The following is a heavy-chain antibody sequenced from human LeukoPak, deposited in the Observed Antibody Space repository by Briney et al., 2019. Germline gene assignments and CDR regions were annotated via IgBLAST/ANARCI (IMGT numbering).Heavy chain of an antibody. J-gene: IGHJ4*02. CDR3: ARGYGDYGFDY. Sequence: GGSLRLSCAASGFTFSSYSMNWVRQAPGKGLEWVSYISSSSNTIYYRDSVKGRFTISRDNAKNSLYLQMNSLRAEDTALYYCARGYGDYGFDYWGQGTLVTVSS. CDR2: ISSSSNTI. D-gene: IGHD4-17*01. CDR1: GFTFSSYS. V-gene: IGHV3-48*04.